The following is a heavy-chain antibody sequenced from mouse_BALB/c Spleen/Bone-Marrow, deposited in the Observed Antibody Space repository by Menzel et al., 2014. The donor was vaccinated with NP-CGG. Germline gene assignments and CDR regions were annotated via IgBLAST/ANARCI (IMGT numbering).Heavy chain of an antibody. CDR2: INHSNGRT. Sequence: QVQMPQSGAELVKPGASVTLSCKDSGFTITCYWLHWVQQRPGQGLAWIGAINHSNGRTNYNEKFKRKASPSVDKSSSTAYMQLSSVRSVDAAVYYCARADYDYWGQGPPLTVSS. J-gene: IGHJ2*01. CDR1: GFTITCYW. V-gene: IGHV1S81*02. CDR3: ARADYDY.